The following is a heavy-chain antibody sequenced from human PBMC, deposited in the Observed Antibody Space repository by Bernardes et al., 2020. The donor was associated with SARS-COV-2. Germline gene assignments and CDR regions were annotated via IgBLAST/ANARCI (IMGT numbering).Heavy chain of an antibody. J-gene: IGHJ4*02. CDR2: ITPSGTA. D-gene: IGHD2-15*01. Sequence: SETLSLTCSVSGGAISGANHHWNWIRQPAGKGLEWIGQITPSGTANYNPSLNSRVSFSLDTPRNQFSLKLTSVTAADTAIYYCATLWGGEGGRGLWGQGTLVTVSS. V-gene: IGHV4-61*09. CDR1: GGAISGANHH. CDR3: ATLWGGEGGRGL.